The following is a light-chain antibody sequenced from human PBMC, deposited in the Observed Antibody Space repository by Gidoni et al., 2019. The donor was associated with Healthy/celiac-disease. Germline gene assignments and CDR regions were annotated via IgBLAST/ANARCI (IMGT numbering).Light chain of an antibody. CDR2: AAS. V-gene: IGKV1-39*01. J-gene: IGKJ3*01. CDR3: EQSYRT. CDR1: QSISSY. Sequence: DIQMAQSPSSLSASVGDRVTITCRASQSISSYLNWYQQKPGKAPKLLIYAASSVQSGVPSRFSGSGYGTDFTLTISSLQPEDFATYYCEQSYRTFGPGTKVDIK.